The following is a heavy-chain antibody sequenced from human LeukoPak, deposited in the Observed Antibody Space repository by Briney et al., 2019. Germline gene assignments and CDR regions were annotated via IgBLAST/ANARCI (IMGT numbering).Heavy chain of an antibody. CDR2: IWYDGSNK. V-gene: IGHV3-33*01. Sequence: PGGSLRLSCAASGFSFSSYGMHWVRQAPGKGLEWVAVIWYDGSNKYYGDSVKGRFTISRDNSKNTLYLQMNSLRAEDTAVYCCARRDRYCSSTSCYPLYGMDVWGQGTTVTVSS. J-gene: IGHJ6*02. CDR3: ARRDRYCSSTSCYPLYGMDV. D-gene: IGHD2-2*01. CDR1: GFSFSSYG.